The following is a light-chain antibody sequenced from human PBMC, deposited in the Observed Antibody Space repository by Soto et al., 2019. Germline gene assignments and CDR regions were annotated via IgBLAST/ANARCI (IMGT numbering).Light chain of an antibody. J-gene: IGLJ2*01. Sequence: QSALTQPASVSGSPGQSITISRTGTSSDVGGYNYVSWYQQHPGKAPKLMIYDVSNRPSGVSNRFSGSKSGNTASLTISGLQAEDEADYYCSSYTSSSILFGGGTKLTVL. CDR1: SSDVGGYNY. V-gene: IGLV2-14*01. CDR3: SSYTSSSIL. CDR2: DVS.